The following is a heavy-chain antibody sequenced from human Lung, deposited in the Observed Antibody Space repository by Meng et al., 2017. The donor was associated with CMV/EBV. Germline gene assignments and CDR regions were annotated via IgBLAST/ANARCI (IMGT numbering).Heavy chain of an antibody. Sequence: SLKISXAASGFTFSDYPMSWVRQAPGKGLEWVSSLSSGGSSTYYTDSVKGRFTISRDNSKNTVHLQMNSLRVEDTAVYYCAKGRAVGATTPFDYWGQGTRVTCSS. D-gene: IGHD1-26*01. CDR1: GFTFSDYP. CDR3: AKGRAVGATTPFDY. V-gene: IGHV3-23*01. CDR2: LSSGGSST. J-gene: IGHJ4*02.